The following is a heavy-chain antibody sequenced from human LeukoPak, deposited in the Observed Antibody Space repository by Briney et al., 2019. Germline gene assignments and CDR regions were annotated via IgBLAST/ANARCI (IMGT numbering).Heavy chain of an antibody. D-gene: IGHD6-6*01. CDR3: VRDGDTGAATRPAI. J-gene: IGHJ3*02. CDR2: INPGSGGI. CDR1: GYTFSNYY. Sequence: ASVKVPCKTSGYTFSNYYIHWVRQAPGQGLHWMGIINPGSGGISYAQQFQGRVSMTTDTSTTTVYMEIRSLRSDDTALYYCVRDGDTGAATRPAIWGPGTMVTVSS. V-gene: IGHV1-46*01.